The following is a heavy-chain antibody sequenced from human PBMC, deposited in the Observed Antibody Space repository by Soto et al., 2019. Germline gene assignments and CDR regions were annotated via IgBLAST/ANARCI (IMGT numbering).Heavy chain of an antibody. CDR3: ARDNLAFQGAFDL. V-gene: IGHV3-21*01. D-gene: IGHD3-16*01. Sequence: PVGPVTLSCAASGFVFSDSQFNWVRQAPGEGLQWLSSITATSAFTEYAESIEGRFTIGRDNPNKLLFLHMDNLRPEDKAVYYCARDNLAFQGAFDLWGQGTLVTVS. CDR1: GFVFSDSQ. J-gene: IGHJ4*02. CDR2: ITATSAFT.